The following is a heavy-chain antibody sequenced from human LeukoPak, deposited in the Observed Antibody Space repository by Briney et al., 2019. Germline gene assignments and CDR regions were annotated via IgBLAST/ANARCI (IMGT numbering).Heavy chain of an antibody. CDR3: ARLPTSGYSYVYFDY. J-gene: IGHJ4*02. D-gene: IGHD5-18*01. V-gene: IGHV3-64*01. CDR2: ISSNGGST. Sequence: GGSLRLSCAASGFTFSSYAMHWVRQAPGKGLEYVSAISSNGGSTYYASSVKGRFTISRDNSKNTLYLQMGSLRAEDMAVYYCARLPTSGYSYVYFDYWGQGTLVTVSS. CDR1: GFTFSSYA.